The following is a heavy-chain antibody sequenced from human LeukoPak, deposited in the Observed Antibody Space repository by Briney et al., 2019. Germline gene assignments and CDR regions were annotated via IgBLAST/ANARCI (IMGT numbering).Heavy chain of an antibody. CDR1: GYSFTSYW. D-gene: IGHD3-10*01. CDR3: AADRVLMLFGELSGALDI. J-gene: IGHJ3*02. CDR2: FDPEDGET. Sequence: GESLKISCKGSGYSFTSYWIGWVRQMPGKGLEWMGGFDPEDGETIYAQKFQGRVTMTEDTSTDTAYMELSSLRSEDTAVYYCAADRVLMLFGELSGALDIWGQGTMVTVSS. V-gene: IGHV1-24*01.